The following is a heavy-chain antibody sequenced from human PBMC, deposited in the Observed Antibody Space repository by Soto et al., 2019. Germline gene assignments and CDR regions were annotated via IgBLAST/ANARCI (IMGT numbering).Heavy chain of an antibody. CDR3: ARRYGASFDS. Sequence: SETLSLTCTVSGGSISSYYWSWIRQPPGKGLEWIGYIYYSGSTNYNPSLKSRVTISVDTSKDQFSLKLSSVTAADTAVYYCARRYGASFDSWRQGPLVTVSS. CDR1: GGSISSYY. CDR2: IYYSGST. V-gene: IGHV4-59*01. D-gene: IGHD4-17*01. J-gene: IGHJ4*02.